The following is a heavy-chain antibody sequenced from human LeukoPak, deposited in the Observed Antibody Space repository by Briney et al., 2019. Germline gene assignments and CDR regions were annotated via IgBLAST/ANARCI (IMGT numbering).Heavy chain of an antibody. CDR3: AKVEGYYGSGSYSS. CDR2: ISYDGSNK. CDR1: GFTXSXXG. V-gene: IGHV3-30*06. Sequence: SXXXSCAXXGFTXSXXGMHWXXXAXXXGLXXVAXISYDGSNKYYADSVKGRFTISRDNSKNTLYLQMNSLRAEDTAVYYCAKVEGYYGSGSYSSWGQGTLVTVSS. D-gene: IGHD3-10*01. J-gene: IGHJ4*02.